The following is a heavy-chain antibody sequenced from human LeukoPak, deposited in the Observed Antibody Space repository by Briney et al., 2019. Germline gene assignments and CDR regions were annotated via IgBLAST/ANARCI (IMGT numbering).Heavy chain of an antibody. D-gene: IGHD1-26*01. V-gene: IGHV4-34*01. CDR1: GGSFSGYY. CDR2: INHSGST. J-gene: IGHJ4*02. Sequence: PSETLSLTCAVYGGSFSGYYWSWIRQPPGKGLEWIGEINHSGSTNYNPSLKSRVTISVDTSKNQFSLKLRSVTAADTAVYYCARDGGSYWGYDYWGQGTLVTVSS. CDR3: ARDGGSYWGYDY.